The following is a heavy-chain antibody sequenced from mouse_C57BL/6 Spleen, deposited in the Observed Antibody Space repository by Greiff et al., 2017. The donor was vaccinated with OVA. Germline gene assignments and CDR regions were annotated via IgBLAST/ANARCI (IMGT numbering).Heavy chain of an antibody. CDR1: GYAFSSYW. D-gene: IGHD2-2*01. CDR2: IYPGDGDT. V-gene: IGHV1-80*01. CDR3: ARWGLQGAMDY. J-gene: IGHJ4*01. Sequence: QVQLQQSGAELVKPGASVKISCKASGYAFSSYWMNWVKQRPGKGLEWIGQIYPGDGDTNYNGKFKGKATLTADKSSSTAYMQLSSLTSEDSAVYFCARWGLQGAMDYWGQGTSVTVSS.